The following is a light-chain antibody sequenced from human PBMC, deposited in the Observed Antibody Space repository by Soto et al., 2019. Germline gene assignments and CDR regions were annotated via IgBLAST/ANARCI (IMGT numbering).Light chain of an antibody. V-gene: IGKV3-20*01. CDR1: QSVSSSY. CDR3: QQYGSSPWT. CDR2: GAS. Sequence: SVLTQSPVTLSFSPGEIATLSCSASQSVSSSYLAWYQQKPGQAPRLLIYGASGRATGIPDRFSGSGSGTDFTLTISRLEPEDFAVYYCQQYGSSPWTFGQGTKVDIK. J-gene: IGKJ1*01.